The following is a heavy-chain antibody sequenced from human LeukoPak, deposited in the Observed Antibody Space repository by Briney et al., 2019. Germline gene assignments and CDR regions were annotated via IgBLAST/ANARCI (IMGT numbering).Heavy chain of an antibody. V-gene: IGHV3-21*01. J-gene: IGHJ4*02. CDR2: ISSSSSYI. CDR3: ARGAYVWGSYRYHFDY. CDR1: GFTFSTYS. D-gene: IGHD3-16*02. Sequence: GGSLRLSCAASGFTFSTYSMNWVRQAPGKGLEWVSSISSSSSYISYADSVKGRFTISRDNAKDSLYLQMNSLRAEDTAVYYCARGAYVWGSYRYHFDYWGQGTLVTVSS.